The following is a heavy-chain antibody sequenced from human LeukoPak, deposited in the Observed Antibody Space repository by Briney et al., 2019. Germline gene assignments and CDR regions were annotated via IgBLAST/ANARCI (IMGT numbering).Heavy chain of an antibody. Sequence: PSETLDLTCDVYCGPFSGYYWSLIRQPPGKGLEWIGEINHSGSTNYNPPLNSRVTLSVRTPKNQFSLRLSPVTAVDSAVYFWASRGYDSISNDYWGQGTLVTVSS. J-gene: IGHJ4*02. CDR3: ASRGYDSISNDY. CDR1: CGPFSGYY. D-gene: IGHD5-12*01. V-gene: IGHV4-34*01. CDR2: INHSGST.